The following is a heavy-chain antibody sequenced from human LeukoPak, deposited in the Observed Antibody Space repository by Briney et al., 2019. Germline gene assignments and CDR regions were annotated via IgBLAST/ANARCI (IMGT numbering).Heavy chain of an antibody. D-gene: IGHD3-3*02. CDR1: GFTFSDYY. CDR3: AKDHPRLASIGGPDY. J-gene: IGHJ4*02. Sequence: GGSLRLSCAASGFTFSDYYMIWIRQAPGKGLEWVSYISSSGNTIYYADSVKGRFTISRDNAKNSLYLQMNSLRAEDTAVYYCAKDHPRLASIGGPDYWGQGTLVTVSS. V-gene: IGHV3-11*01. CDR2: ISSSGNTI.